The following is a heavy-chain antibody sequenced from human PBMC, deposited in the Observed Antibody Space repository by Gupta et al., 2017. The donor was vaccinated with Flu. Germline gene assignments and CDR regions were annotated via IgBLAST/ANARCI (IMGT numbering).Heavy chain of an antibody. CDR1: AFPFRSYA. D-gene: IGHD3-10*01. CDR2: ISSNGGST. CDR3: GKGPVVVLWFGEFDY. Sequence: EVQLVASGGGLVQPGGSLRLSCSASAFPFRSYAMHWAREAPGKGLEYVSAISSNGGSTYYADSVKGRFTISSDNSKNTLYLQMSSLRAEDTAVYYWGKGPVVVLWFGEFDYWGQGTLVTVSS. J-gene: IGHJ4*02. V-gene: IGHV3-64D*06.